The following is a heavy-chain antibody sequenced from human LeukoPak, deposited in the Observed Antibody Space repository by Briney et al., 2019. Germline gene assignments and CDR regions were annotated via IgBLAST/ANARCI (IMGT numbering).Heavy chain of an antibody. CDR1: GYTFTSYY. J-gene: IGHJ6*02. CDR3: AKDLSMTYGMDV. CDR2: INPSGGST. Sequence: ASVKVSCKASGYTFTSYYMHWVRQAPGQGLEWMGIINPSGGSTSYAQKFQGRVTMTRDTSTSTVYMELSSLRSEDTAVYYCAKDLSMTYGMDVWGQGTTVTVSS. D-gene: IGHD2/OR15-2a*01. V-gene: IGHV1-46*01.